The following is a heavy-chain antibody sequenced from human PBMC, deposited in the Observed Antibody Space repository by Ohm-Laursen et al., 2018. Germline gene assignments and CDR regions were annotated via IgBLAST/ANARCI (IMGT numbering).Heavy chain of an antibody. V-gene: IGHV4-39*01. J-gene: IGHJ4*02. CDR1: GGSISSSSYY. CDR2: IYYNGST. CDR3: ASYHYYDSSGYKYYFDY. D-gene: IGHD3-22*01. Sequence: SQTLSLTCTVSGGSISSSSYYWGWIRQPPGKGLEWIGSIYYNGSTYYNPSLKSRVTISVDTSKNQFSLKLSSVTAADTAVYYCASYHYYDSSGYKYYFDYWGQGTLVTVSS.